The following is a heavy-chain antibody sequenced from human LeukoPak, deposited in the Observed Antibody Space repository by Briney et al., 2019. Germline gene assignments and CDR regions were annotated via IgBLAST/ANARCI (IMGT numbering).Heavy chain of an antibody. CDR1: GFTFSGFA. D-gene: IGHD2/OR15-2a*01. J-gene: IGHJ6*01. V-gene: IGHV3-23*01. Sequence: GGSLRLSCAASGFTFSGFAMSWVRRTPGKGLEWVSGISGSGDNTLYAASVKGRFTISRDNSQNTLYLEMNSLRAEDTAIYYCAKMKGQPPQKYYMDVWGQGTTVTVSS. CDR3: AKMKGQPPQKYYMDV. CDR2: ISGSGDNT.